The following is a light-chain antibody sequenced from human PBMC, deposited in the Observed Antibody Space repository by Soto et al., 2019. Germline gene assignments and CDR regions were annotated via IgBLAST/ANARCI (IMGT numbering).Light chain of an antibody. V-gene: IGLV2-14*01. CDR1: SSDVGGYEY. CDR3: ASITRSSTSV. CDR2: DVT. Sequence: QSALSQPASVSGSPGQSITISCTGTSSDVGGYEYVSWYQHQPDKAPKLIIYDVTNRPSGVSTRFSGSKSGNTASLTIPGIQTEDEADYYCASITRSSTSVFGTGTKVTVL. J-gene: IGLJ1*01.